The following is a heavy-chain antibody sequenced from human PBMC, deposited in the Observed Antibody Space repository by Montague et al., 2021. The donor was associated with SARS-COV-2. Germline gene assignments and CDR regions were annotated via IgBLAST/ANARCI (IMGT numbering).Heavy chain of an antibody. D-gene: IGHD6-19*01. CDR1: GGSISSINW. J-gene: IGHJ4*02. CDR3: ARTGYSSGWHSFDY. CDR2: IYHSGST. Sequence: SETLSLTCVVSGGSISSINWWSWVRQPPGKGLEWIGEIYHSGSTNYNPSLKSRVIISADKSKNQFSPKLSSVTAADTAVYYCARTGYSSGWHSFDYWGQGTLVTVSS. V-gene: IGHV4-4*02.